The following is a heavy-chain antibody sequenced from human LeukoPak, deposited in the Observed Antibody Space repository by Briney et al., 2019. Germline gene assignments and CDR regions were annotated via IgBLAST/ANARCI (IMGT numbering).Heavy chain of an antibody. D-gene: IGHD2-21*02. J-gene: IGHJ4*02. Sequence: PGGSLRLSCAASGFTFSSYGMHWVRQAPGKGLEWVAVISYDGSNKYYADSVKGRFTISRDNSKNTLYLQMNSLRAEDTAVYYCAKDRDSYHDYWGQGTLVTVSS. V-gene: IGHV3-30*18. CDR1: GFTFSSYG. CDR3: AKDRDSYHDY. CDR2: ISYDGSNK.